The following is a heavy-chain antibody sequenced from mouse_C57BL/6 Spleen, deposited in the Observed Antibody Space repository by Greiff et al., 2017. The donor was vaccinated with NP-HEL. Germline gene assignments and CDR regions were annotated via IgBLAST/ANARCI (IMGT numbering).Heavy chain of an antibody. V-gene: IGHV1-64*01. J-gene: IGHJ2*01. D-gene: IGHD1-1*01. CDR1: GYTFTSYW. Sequence: QVQLQQPGAELVKPGASVKLSCKASGYTFTSYWMHWVKQRPGQGLEWIGMIYPNSGSTNYNEKFKSKATLTVDKSSSTAYMQLSSLTSEDSAVYYCARSLYGSSYEYFDYWGQGTTLTVSS. CDR3: ARSLYGSSYEYFDY. CDR2: IYPNSGST.